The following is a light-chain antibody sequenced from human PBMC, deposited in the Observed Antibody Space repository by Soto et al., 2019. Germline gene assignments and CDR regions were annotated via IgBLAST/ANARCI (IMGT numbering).Light chain of an antibody. CDR3: QQYYSTPFT. CDR1: QTVLYSSNNKNY. V-gene: IGKV4-1*01. J-gene: IGKJ3*01. Sequence: DIVMTQSPDSLAVSLGERATINCKSSQTVLYSSNNKNYLDWYQQKPGKSPTLLIYWASTRESGVPDRFSGSGSGTDFTLTISSLQAEDVAVYSCQQYYSTPFTFGPGTKVNIK. CDR2: WAS.